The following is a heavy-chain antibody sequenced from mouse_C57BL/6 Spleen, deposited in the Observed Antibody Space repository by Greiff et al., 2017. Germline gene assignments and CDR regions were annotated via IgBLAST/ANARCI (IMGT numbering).Heavy chain of an antibody. CDR3: TRSPYYDGSSFDY. D-gene: IGHD1-1*01. Sequence: QVQLQQSGAELVRPGASVTLSCKASGYTFTDYEMHWVKQTPVHGLEWIGAIDPETGGTAYNQKFKGKAILTADKSSSTAYMELRILTSGDSAVYYCTRSPYYDGSSFDYWGQGTTLTVSS. V-gene: IGHV1-15*01. CDR1: GYTFTDYE. CDR2: IDPETGGT. J-gene: IGHJ2*01.